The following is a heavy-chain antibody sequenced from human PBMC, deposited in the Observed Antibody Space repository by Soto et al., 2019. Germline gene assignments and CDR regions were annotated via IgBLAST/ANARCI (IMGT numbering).Heavy chain of an antibody. CDR2: ISYDGSNK. D-gene: IGHD2-2*01. CDR1: GFTFSSYG. CDR3: AKSLEYQLLAPHVGGMDA. J-gene: IGHJ6*02. V-gene: IGHV3-30*18. Sequence: GGSLRLSCAASGFTFSSYGMHWVRQAPGKGLEWVAVISYDGSNKYYADSVKGRFTISRDNSKNTLYLQMNSLRAEDTAVYYCAKSLEYQLLAPHVGGMDAWGQGTTVTVYS.